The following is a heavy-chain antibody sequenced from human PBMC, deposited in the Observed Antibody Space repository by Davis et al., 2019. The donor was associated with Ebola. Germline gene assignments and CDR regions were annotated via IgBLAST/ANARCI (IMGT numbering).Heavy chain of an antibody. J-gene: IGHJ6*02. D-gene: IGHD5-18*01. CDR3: ARDVDTAMPYYFYGMDV. V-gene: IGHV3-7*04. Sequence: DSVKGRFTISRDNAKNSLSLQMNSLRAEDTAVYYCARDVDTAMPYYFYGMDVWGQGTPVTVSS.